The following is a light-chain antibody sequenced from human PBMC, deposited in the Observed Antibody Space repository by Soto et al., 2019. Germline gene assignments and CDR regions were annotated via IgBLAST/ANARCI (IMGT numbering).Light chain of an antibody. Sequence: ETVMTQSPATLSVSPGERATLSCRASQSVGTSLAWYQQKPGQAPRVLMYGASSRATGVPGRFSGSGSATEYTLTISSLQSEDFAVYYYQQYYSWPLTFGGGTKVEI. CDR1: QSVGTS. CDR2: GAS. CDR3: QQYYSWPLT. J-gene: IGKJ4*01. V-gene: IGKV3-15*01.